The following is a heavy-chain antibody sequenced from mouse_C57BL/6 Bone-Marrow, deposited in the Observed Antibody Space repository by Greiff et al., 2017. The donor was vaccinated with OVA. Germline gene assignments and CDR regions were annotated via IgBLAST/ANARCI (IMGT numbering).Heavy chain of an antibody. J-gene: IGHJ3*01. CDR3: ARGAGSFAD. CDR2: ISDGGSYT. D-gene: IGHD3-3*01. CDR1: GFTFSSYA. Sequence: EVMLVESGGGLVKPGGSLKLSCAASGFTFSSYAMSWVRQTPEKRLEWVATISDGGSYTYYPDNVKGRFTISRDNAKNNLYLQMRQLKSEDTAMYYCARGAGSFADWGQGTLVTVSA. V-gene: IGHV5-4*03.